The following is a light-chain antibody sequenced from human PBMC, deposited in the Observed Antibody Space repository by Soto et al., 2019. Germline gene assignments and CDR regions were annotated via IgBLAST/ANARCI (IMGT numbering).Light chain of an antibody. CDR1: SSDVGTYTY. CDR3: CSYAGSYTHV. V-gene: IGLV2-11*01. Sequence: QSALTQPRSVSGSPGQSVTISCTATSSDVGTYTYVSWYQQHPGKAPKLIIYDVIKRPSGVPDRFSGSKSGNTASLTISGLQAEDEADYYCCSYAGSYTHVFGTGTKVTVL. J-gene: IGLJ1*01. CDR2: DVI.